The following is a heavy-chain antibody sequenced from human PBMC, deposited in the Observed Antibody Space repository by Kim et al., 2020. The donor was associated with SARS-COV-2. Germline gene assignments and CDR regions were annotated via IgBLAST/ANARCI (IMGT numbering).Heavy chain of an antibody. D-gene: IGHD3-10*01. CDR2: ISGSGGST. V-gene: IGHV3-23*01. CDR1: GFTFSSYA. CDR3: AKHSIGDYYGSGRQIDY. Sequence: GGSLRLSCAASGFTFSSYAMSWVRQAPGKGLEWVSAISGSGGSTYYADSVKGRFTISRDNSKNTLYLQMNSLRAEDTAVYYCAKHSIGDYYGSGRQIDYWGQGTLVTVSS. J-gene: IGHJ4*02.